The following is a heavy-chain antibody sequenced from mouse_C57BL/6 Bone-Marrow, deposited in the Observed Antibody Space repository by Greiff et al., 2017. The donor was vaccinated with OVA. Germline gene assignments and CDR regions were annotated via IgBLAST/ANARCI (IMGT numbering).Heavy chain of an antibody. CDR2: INPNNGGT. CDR1: GYTFTDYY. V-gene: IGHV1-26*01. Sequence: EVQLQQSGPELVKPGASVKISCKASGYTFTDYYMNWVKQSHGKSLEWIGDINPNNGGTSYNQKFKGKATLTVDKSSSTAYMELRSLTSEDSAVYYCAREGSDYLGQGTTLTVSS. CDR3: AREGSDY. J-gene: IGHJ2*01.